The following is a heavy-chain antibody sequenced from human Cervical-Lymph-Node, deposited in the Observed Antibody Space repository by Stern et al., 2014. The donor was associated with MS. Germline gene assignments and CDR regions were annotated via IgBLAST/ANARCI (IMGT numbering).Heavy chain of an antibody. Sequence: QVQLGQSGAEVKKPGASVKVSCKASGSTFSNYGISWLRQAPGQGLEWMGGISADNSKTSKPTGLQGRVTMTTDTSKSTAYMELRSLRSDDTAVYYCARGTENIEQPLLFDDWGQGTLVTVST. V-gene: IGHV1-18*01. CDR3: ARGTENIEQPLLFDD. J-gene: IGHJ4*02. D-gene: IGHD6-13*01. CDR1: GSTFSNYG. CDR2: ISADNSKT.